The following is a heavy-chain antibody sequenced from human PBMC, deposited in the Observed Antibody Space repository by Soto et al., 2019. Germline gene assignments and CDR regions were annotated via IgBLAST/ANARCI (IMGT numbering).Heavy chain of an antibody. CDR2: MSVGGGST. CDR3: AKDSYGSGTDYFYGMDV. Sequence: PGGSLRLSCAASGFSFSSYAMSWVRQAPGKGLEWVSCMSVGGGSTFHADSVKGRFTISRDNSKNTLYLQMNSLRAEDTAVYYCAKDSYGSGTDYFYGMDVRGQGTTVTAS. D-gene: IGHD3-10*01. V-gene: IGHV3-23*01. CDR1: GFSFSSYA. J-gene: IGHJ6*02.